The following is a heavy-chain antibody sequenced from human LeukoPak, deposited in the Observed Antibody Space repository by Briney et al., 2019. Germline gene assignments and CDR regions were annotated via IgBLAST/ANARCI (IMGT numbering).Heavy chain of an antibody. V-gene: IGHV3-48*02. CDR1: GFTFRSFV. CDR3: GRAFCSGGTCYRGY. Sequence: PGRSLRLSCAASGFTFRSFVMHWVRQAPRKGLEWISYISSSSSTIYYADSVEGRFTISRDNAKNSLFLQMNSLRDEDTAVYYCGRAFCSGGTCYRGYWGQGTLVTVSS. D-gene: IGHD2-15*01. J-gene: IGHJ4*02. CDR2: ISSSSSTI.